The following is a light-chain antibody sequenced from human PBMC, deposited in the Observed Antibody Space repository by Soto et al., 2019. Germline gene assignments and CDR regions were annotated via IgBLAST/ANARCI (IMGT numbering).Light chain of an antibody. CDR2: KVS. V-gene: IGKV2-30*01. Sequence: DVVMTQSPLSLSVTLGQPASISCSSTQSLEYSDGRTFLNWFQQRPGQSPRRLLYKVSNRGAGVSGRFSGSGSGTNFTLKISRVEADDVGVYLCMQGRYWATFGQGTKLEIK. J-gene: IGKJ2*01. CDR3: MQGRYWAT. CDR1: QSLEYSDGRTF.